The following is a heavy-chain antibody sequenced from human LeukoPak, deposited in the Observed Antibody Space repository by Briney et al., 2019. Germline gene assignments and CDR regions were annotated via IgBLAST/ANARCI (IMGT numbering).Heavy chain of an antibody. CDR2: INHNGNVN. V-gene: IGHV3-7*03. Sequence: GGSLRLSCAASGFTFSSYWMNWARQAPGKGLEWVASINHNGNVNYYVDSVKGRFTISRDNAKNSLYLQMSNLRAEDTAVYFCARGGGTNYYYYGMDVWGQGTTVTVSS. CDR1: GFTFSSYW. J-gene: IGHJ6*02. CDR3: ARGGGTNYYYYGMDV. D-gene: IGHD1-26*01.